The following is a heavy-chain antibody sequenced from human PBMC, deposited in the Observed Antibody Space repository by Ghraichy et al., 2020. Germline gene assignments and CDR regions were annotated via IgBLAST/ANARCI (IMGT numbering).Heavy chain of an antibody. CDR3: ARDSVVAATAPYYYGMDV. Sequence: ASVKVSCKASGYTFTSYAMNWVRQAPGQGLEWMGWINTNTGNPTYAQGFTGRFVFSLDTSVSTAYLQISSLKAEDTAVYYCARDSVVAATAPYYYGMDVWGQGTTVTVSS. J-gene: IGHJ6*02. CDR1: GYTFTSYA. CDR2: INTNTGNP. D-gene: IGHD2-15*01. V-gene: IGHV7-4-1*02.